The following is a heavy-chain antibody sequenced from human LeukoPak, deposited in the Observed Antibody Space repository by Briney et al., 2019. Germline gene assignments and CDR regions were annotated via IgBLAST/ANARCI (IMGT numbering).Heavy chain of an antibody. CDR2: INPNSGGT. Sequence: ASVKVSCKASGYTFTGYYMHWVRQAPGQGLEWMGWINPNSGGTNYAQKFQGRVTMTRDKAISTAYMELSRLRSDDTAVSYCARAYRGYKVGAFDIWGPGTMVTVSS. V-gene: IGHV1-2*02. D-gene: IGHD5-12*01. J-gene: IGHJ3*02. CDR3: ARAYRGYKVGAFDI. CDR1: GYTFTGYY.